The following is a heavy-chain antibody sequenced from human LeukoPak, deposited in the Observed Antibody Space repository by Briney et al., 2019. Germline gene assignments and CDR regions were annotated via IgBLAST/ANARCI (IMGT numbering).Heavy chain of an antibody. V-gene: IGHV1-18*04. D-gene: IGHD4-11*01. CDR3: ARDQGYSNYRYYYGMDV. J-gene: IGHJ6*02. Sequence: GASVKVSCKASGYTFTGYYMHWVRQAPGQGLEWMGWISAYNGNTNYAQKLQGRVTMTTDTSTSTAYMELRSLRSDDTAVYYCARDQGYSNYRYYYGMDVWGQGATVTVSS. CDR2: ISAYNGNT. CDR1: GYTFTGYY.